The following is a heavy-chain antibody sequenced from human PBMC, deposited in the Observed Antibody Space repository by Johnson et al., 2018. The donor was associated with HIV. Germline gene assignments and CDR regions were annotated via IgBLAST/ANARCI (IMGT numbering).Heavy chain of an antibody. CDR1: GFTFSSYA. J-gene: IGHJ3*02. Sequence: VQLVESGGGLVQRGGSLRLSCIASGFTFSSYAMSWVRQAPGKGLEWVSAISGSAGITYYADSVEGRFTISRDNSRNTLYLQMNSLRAEDTAVYYCAREKKATMIVVVITTGGAFDIWGQGTMVTVSS. CDR2: ISGSAGIT. D-gene: IGHD3-22*01. CDR3: AREKKATMIVVVITTGGAFDI. V-gene: IGHV3-23*04.